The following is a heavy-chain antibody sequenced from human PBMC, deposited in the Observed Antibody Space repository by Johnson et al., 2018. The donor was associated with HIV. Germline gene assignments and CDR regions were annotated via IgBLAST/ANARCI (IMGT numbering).Heavy chain of an antibody. J-gene: IGHJ3*02. CDR3: ARVSGYYLSDAFDI. CDR1: GFTFSSYD. V-gene: IGHV3-13*01. Sequence: VQLVESGGGLVQPGGSLRLSCAASGFTFSSYDMHWVRQATGKGLEWVSAIGTAGDTYYPGSVKGRFTISRENAKNSLYLQMNSLRAGDTVGYYCARVSGYYLSDAFDIWGQGTMVTVSS. D-gene: IGHD3-22*01. CDR2: IGTAGDT.